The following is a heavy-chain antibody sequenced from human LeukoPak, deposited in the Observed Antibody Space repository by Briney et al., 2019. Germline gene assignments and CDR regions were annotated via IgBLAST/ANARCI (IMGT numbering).Heavy chain of an antibody. CDR1: GFTFSSYA. CDR2: ISGSGGST. Sequence: AGGSLRLSCAASGFTFSSYAMSWVRQAPGKGLEWVSAISGSGGSTYYADSVKGRFTISRDNSKNTLYLQMNSLGAEDTAVYYCAKDSKVAYYFDYWGQGTLVTVSS. D-gene: IGHD5-12*01. V-gene: IGHV3-23*01. J-gene: IGHJ4*02. CDR3: AKDSKVAYYFDY.